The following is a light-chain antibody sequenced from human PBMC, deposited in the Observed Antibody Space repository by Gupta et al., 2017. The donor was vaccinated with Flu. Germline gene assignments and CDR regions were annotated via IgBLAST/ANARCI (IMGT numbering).Light chain of an antibody. CDR3: QPRSSWPIK. CDR2: DAS. Sequence: EVVLTQSPATLSLSPGERATLSCRASQSVASYLAWYQQKPGQAPRLLISDASIRATAIPARFNGSGFWTDFTLNIRRLQPEDFAIYYCQPRSSWPIKFGQGTRLEIK. CDR1: QSVASY. V-gene: IGKV3-11*01. J-gene: IGKJ5*01.